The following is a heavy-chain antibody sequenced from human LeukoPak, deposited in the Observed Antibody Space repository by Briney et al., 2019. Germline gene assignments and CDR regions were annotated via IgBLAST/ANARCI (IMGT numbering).Heavy chain of an antibody. CDR3: ARHLANVRWGVNPRWFDP. CDR1: GDYIGRINYY. Sequence: SETLSLTCTISGDYIGRINYYWGWIRQPPGKGLEWIVSMSYSGHTYYNPSLKSRVTTSIDTSKNQLSLNLKSVTAADTAVYYCARHLANVRWGVNPRWFDPWGQGTLVTVSS. CDR2: MSYSGHT. D-gene: IGHD3-10*02. J-gene: IGHJ5*02. V-gene: IGHV4-39*07.